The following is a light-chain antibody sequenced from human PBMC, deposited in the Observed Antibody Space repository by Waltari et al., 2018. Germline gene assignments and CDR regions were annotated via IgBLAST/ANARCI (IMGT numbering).Light chain of an antibody. CDR1: HSSSSW. J-gene: IGKJ2*01. V-gene: IGKV1-5*03. CDR3: QQYHTLYT. CDR2: NAS. Sequence: DIQLTESPSTLLASLGDRVTIPCRASHSSSSWLAWYQQKPGKAPMLLIYNASSLESGFPSRFSGSGSGTAFTLTSRSLQPDDFATYYCQQYHTLYTFGQGTKLEI.